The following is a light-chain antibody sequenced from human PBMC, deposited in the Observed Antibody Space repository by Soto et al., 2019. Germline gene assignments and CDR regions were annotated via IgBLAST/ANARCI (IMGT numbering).Light chain of an antibody. V-gene: IGKV1-39*01. J-gene: IGKJ1*01. Sequence: DIQLTQSPSSLSASVGDRVSITCRASQSITNYLNWHQQKPGKAPTLLIYAGSILQSVVPSRFSGSGPGTDSTLTIASLPAGDFATYYCQESFRTLWTFGKGTKVELK. CDR2: AGS. CDR1: QSITNY. CDR3: QESFRTLWT.